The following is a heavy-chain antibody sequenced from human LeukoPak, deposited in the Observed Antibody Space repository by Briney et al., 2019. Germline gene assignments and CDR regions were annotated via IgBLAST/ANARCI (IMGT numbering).Heavy chain of an antibody. CDR1: GGSISSYY. J-gene: IGHJ4*02. CDR2: IYYSGST. D-gene: IGHD4-23*01. V-gene: IGHV4-59*01. Sequence: SETLSLTCTVSGGSISSYYWSWIRQPPGKGLEWIGYIYYSGSTNYNPSLKSRVTISVDTSKNQFSLKLSSVTAADTAVYYCARVDYGGNPLDYWGQGTVVTVSS. CDR3: ARVDYGGNPLDY.